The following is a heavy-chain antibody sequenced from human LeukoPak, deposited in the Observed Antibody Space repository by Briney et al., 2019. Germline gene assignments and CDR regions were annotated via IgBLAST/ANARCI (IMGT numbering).Heavy chain of an antibody. V-gene: IGHV3-23*01. CDR2: ISGSGGST. CDR3: AKDARVIAAAGIFGY. J-gene: IGHJ4*02. Sequence: GGSLRLSCAASGFTFSSYSMNWVRQAPGKGLEWVSAISGSGGSTYYADSVKGRFTISRDNSKNTLYLQMNSLRAEDTVVYYCAKDARVIAAAGIFGYWGQGTLVTVSS. D-gene: IGHD6-13*01. CDR1: GFTFSSYS.